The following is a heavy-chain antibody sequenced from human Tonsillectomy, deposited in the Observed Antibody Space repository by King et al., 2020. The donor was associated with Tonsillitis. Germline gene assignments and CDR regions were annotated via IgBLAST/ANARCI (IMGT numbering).Heavy chain of an antibody. V-gene: IGHV3-48*01. Sequence: VQLVESGGGLVQPGGSLRLSCAASGFTFSSYSMNWVRQAPGKGLEWVSYISSSSSTIYYADSVKGRFTISRDNAKNSLYLQMNSLRAEDTAVYYCARGAFRKLWRSLPELWGQGTLVTVSS. J-gene: IGHJ4*02. CDR2: ISSSSSTI. CDR3: ARGAFRKLWRSLPEL. CDR1: GFTFSSYS. D-gene: IGHD3-3*02.